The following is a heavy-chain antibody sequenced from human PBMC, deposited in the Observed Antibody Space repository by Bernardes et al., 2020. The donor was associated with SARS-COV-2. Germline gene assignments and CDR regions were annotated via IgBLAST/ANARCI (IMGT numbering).Heavy chain of an antibody. CDR3: AKDFSNGQAITPEA. V-gene: IGHV3-23*01. D-gene: IGHD3-3*01. CDR1: GFTFSSYA. CDR2: ISDSGGRT. Sequence: GGSLRLSCAASGFTFSSYAMSWVRQAPGKGLEWVSGISDSGGRTYYADSVKGRFTISRDNSRNTVSLQMDSLRAEDTAVYYCAKDFSNGQAITPEAWGLGTLVTVSS. J-gene: IGHJ5*02.